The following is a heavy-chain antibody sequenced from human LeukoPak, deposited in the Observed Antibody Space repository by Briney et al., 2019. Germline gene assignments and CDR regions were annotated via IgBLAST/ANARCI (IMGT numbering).Heavy chain of an antibody. D-gene: IGHD3-10*01. CDR2: IWYDGSFK. CDR3: AKDTLEGDYYGSGSYYYDY. CDR1: GFTFSGYG. Sequence: PGGSLRLSCAASGFTFSGYGMHWVRQAPGKGLEWVAVIWYDGSFKYYADSVKGRFTISRDNSNNTLYLLMNSLRAEDTAVYYCAKDTLEGDYYGSGSYYYDYWGQGTLVTVSS. V-gene: IGHV3-33*06. J-gene: IGHJ4*02.